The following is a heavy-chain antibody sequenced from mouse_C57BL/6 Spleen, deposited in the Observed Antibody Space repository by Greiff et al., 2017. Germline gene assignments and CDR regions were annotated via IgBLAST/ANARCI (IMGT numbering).Heavy chain of an antibody. D-gene: IGHD2-5*01. V-gene: IGHV1-61*01. Sequence: QVQLQQSGAELVRPGSSVKLSCKASGYTFTSYWMDWVKQRPGQGLEWIGNIYPSDSETHYNQKFKDKATLTVDKSSSTAYMQLSSLTSEDSAVYYCARRDYSNYEDWFAYWGQGTLVTVSA. CDR1: GYTFTSYW. CDR3: ARRDYSNYEDWFAY. J-gene: IGHJ3*01. CDR2: IYPSDSET.